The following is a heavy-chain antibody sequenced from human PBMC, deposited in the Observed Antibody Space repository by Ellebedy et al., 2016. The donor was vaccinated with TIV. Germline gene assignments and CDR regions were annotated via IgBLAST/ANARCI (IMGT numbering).Heavy chain of an antibody. D-gene: IGHD2-21*02. CDR1: GFTFSSYY. J-gene: IGHJ4*02. CDR3: ARGQGDFVIFAY. V-gene: IGHV3-7*04. Sequence: GESLKISCVGSGFTFSSYYMSWVRQAPGKGLEWVANINQDGSQKFYADSLKGRFTISRDNAKNSLFLQMNSLRAEDTAVYYCARGQGDFVIFAYWGQGTLVSVSS. CDR2: INQDGSQK.